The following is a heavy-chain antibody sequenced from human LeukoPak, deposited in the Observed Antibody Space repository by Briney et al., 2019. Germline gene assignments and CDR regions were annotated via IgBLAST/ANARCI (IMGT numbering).Heavy chain of an antibody. CDR1: GYSISSGYY. CDR3: ARGGGWYEKDY. D-gene: IGHD6-19*01. V-gene: IGHV4-38-2*02. CDR2: IYHSGST. Sequence: PSETLSLTCTVSGYSISSGYYWGWIRQPPGKGLEWIGSIYHSGSTYYNPSLKSRVTISVDTSKNQFSLKLSSVTAADTAVYYCARGGGWYEKDYWGQGTLVTVSS. J-gene: IGHJ4*02.